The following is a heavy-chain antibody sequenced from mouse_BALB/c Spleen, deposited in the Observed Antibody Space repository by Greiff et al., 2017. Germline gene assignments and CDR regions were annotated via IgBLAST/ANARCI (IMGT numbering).Heavy chain of an antibody. CDR1: GFSLTGYG. CDR2: IWGDGST. Sequence: QVQLKQSGPGLVAPSQSLSITCTVSGFSLTGYGVNWVRQPPGKGLEWLGMIWGDGSTDYNSALKSRLSISKDNSKSQVFLKMNSLQTDDTARYYCARGGDSNCHFDYWGQGTTLTVSS. J-gene: IGHJ2*01. CDR3: ARGGDSNCHFDY. D-gene: IGHD4-1*01. V-gene: IGHV2-6-7*01.